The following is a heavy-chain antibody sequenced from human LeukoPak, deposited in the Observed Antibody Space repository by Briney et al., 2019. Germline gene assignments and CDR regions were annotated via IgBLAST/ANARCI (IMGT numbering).Heavy chain of an antibody. CDR2: INPSGGST. Sequence: ASVKVSCKASGYTFTGSYMHWVRQAPGQGLEWMGIINPSGGSTSYAQKFQGRVTMTRDTSTSTVCMELSSLRSEDTAVYYCARDRPPYSSGRRASQAYWYFDLWGRGTLVTLSS. CDR3: ARDRPPYSSGRRASQAYWYFDL. CDR1: GYTFTGSY. J-gene: IGHJ2*01. V-gene: IGHV1-46*01. D-gene: IGHD6-19*01.